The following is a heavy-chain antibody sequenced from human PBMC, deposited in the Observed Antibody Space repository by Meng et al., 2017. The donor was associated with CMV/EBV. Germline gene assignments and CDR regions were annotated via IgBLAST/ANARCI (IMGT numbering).Heavy chain of an antibody. Sequence: GESLKISCAASGFTFSSYWIHWVRQAPGKGLEWVSSISSRSIYIYYADSVKGRFTMYRDNAENSLYLQMNDLRAEDTAVYYCARDIDCTVTTCYFDDGFDIWGQGTMVTVSS. CDR2: ISSRSIYI. V-gene: IGHV3-21*01. D-gene: IGHD2-2*01. CDR3: ARDIDCTVTTCYFDDGFDI. J-gene: IGHJ3*02. CDR1: GFTFSSYW.